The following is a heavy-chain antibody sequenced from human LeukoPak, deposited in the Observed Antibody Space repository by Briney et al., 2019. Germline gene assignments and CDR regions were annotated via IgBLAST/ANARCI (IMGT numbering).Heavy chain of an antibody. CDR2: ISWHGGTI. J-gene: IGHJ1*01. CDR3: ARDQWLVRWYFQH. Sequence: GGSLRLSCAASGFTFNDYAMYWVRQAPGKGLEWVSGISWHGGTIGYADSVKGRFTISRDNAKNSLYLQMNSLRAEDTAVYYCARDQWLVRWYFQHWGQGTLVTVSS. CDR1: GFTFNDYA. D-gene: IGHD6-19*01. V-gene: IGHV3-9*01.